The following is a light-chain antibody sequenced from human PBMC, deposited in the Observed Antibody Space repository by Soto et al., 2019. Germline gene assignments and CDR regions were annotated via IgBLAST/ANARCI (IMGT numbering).Light chain of an antibody. CDR2: AAS. Sequence: AIRMTQSPSSFSASTGDRVTITCRASQGISSYLAWYQQKPGKAPKLLIYAASTLQSGVPSRFSGSGSGTDITLTISCLQSEDFVTYYCQQYYSYPWTFGQGTKVQIK. V-gene: IGKV1-8*01. CDR1: QGISSY. J-gene: IGKJ1*01. CDR3: QQYYSYPWT.